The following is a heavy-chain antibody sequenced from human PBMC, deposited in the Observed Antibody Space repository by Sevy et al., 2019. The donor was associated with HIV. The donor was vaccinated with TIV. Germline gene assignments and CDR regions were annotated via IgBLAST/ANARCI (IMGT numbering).Heavy chain of an antibody. V-gene: IGHV3-33*08. Sequence: GGSLRLSCAASGFTFSDYGMHWVRQAPGKGLEWVAIIWYEGINKDYAEPVKGRFTISRDNSKDTLFLQMNSLTPEDTAVYYCARGGGYCGGDCYSIDYWGQGALVTVSS. CDR3: ARGGGYCGGDCYSIDY. CDR2: IWYEGINK. J-gene: IGHJ4*02. CDR1: GFTFSDYG. D-gene: IGHD2-21*02.